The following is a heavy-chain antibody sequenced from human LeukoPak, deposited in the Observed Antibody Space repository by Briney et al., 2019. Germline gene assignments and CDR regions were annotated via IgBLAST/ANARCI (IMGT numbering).Heavy chain of an antibody. V-gene: IGHV3-30-3*01. Sequence: GGSLGLSCAASGFTFSSYAMHWVRQAPGKGLEWVAVISYDGSNKYYADSVKGRFTISRDNSKNTLYLQMNSLRAEDTAVYYCARDLRYDFWSGPHNWFDPWGQGTLVTVSS. CDR1: GFTFSSYA. D-gene: IGHD3-3*01. CDR3: ARDLRYDFWSGPHNWFDP. CDR2: ISYDGSNK. J-gene: IGHJ5*02.